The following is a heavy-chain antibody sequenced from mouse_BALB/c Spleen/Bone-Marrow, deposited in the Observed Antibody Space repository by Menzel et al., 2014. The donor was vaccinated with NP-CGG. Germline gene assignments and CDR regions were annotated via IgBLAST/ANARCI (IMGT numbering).Heavy chain of an antibody. CDR2: IDPYYDGT. J-gene: IGHJ1*01. D-gene: IGHD2-1*01. Sequence: EVKLMESGPELEKPGASVKISCKASGYSFTGYNMNWVKQTNGKSLEWIGNIDPYYDGTNYNQKFKGKATLTVDKSSSTAYIHLTSLTSEDSAVYFCARGMITTSYWYFDVWGAGTTVTVPS. V-gene: IGHV1S135*01. CDR1: GYSFTGYN. CDR3: ARGMITTSYWYFDV.